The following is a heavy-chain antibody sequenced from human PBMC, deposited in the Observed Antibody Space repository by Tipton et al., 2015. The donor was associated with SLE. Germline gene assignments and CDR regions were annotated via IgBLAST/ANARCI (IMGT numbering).Heavy chain of an antibody. D-gene: IGHD2-15*01. V-gene: IGHV3-30-3*01. CDR3: ATHVGNALGY. Sequence: SLRLSCAASGFSFSTFAMHWVRQAPGKGLEWVSVTSYDESNKNYADSVKGRFTISRDNHKNTLYLQMNSLRDEDTAVYYCATHVGNALGYWGQGTLVGVS. CDR2: TSYDESNK. J-gene: IGHJ4*02. CDR1: GFSFSTFA.